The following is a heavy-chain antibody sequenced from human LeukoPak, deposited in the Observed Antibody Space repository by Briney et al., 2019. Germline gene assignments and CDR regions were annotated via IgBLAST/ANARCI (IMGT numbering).Heavy chain of an antibody. J-gene: IGHJ6*02. V-gene: IGHV3-21*01. CDR2: ISSSSSYI. CDR1: GFTFSSYS. Sequence: GGSLRLSCAASGFTFSSYSMNWVRQAPGKGLEWVSSISSSSSYIYYADSAKGRFTISRDNAKNSLYLQMNSLRAEDTAVYYCARDREGDGYNFYFYYYYGMDVWGQGTTVTVSS. D-gene: IGHD5-12*01. CDR3: ARDREGDGYNFYFYYYYGMDV.